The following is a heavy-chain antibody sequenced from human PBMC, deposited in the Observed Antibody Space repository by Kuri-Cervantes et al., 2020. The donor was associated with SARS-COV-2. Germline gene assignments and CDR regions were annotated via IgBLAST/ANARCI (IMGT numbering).Heavy chain of an antibody. Sequence: GESLKISCAASGFTFDDYGLSWVRQAPGKGLEWVSGINWNGGSTGYADSVKGRFTISRDNAKNSLYLQMNSLRAEDTAVYYCARVGYSYGYLFDYWGQGTLVTVSS. CDR1: GFTFDDYG. J-gene: IGHJ4*02. CDR2: INWNGGST. CDR3: ARVGYSYGYLFDY. D-gene: IGHD5-18*01. V-gene: IGHV3-20*04.